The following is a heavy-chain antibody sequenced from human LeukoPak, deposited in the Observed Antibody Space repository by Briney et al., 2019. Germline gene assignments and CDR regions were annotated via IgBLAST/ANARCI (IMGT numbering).Heavy chain of an antibody. CDR3: ARVARYSDTWSNDY. V-gene: IGHV2-70*11. Sequence: SGPTLVNPTQTLTLTCTFSGFSLSTRGMCVSWIRQLPGKALEWLARIDWNDDKYYTTSLKTRLTISKDTSKNQVVLTMTNMDPVDTATYYCARVARYSDTWSNDYWGQGTLVTVSS. J-gene: IGHJ4*02. CDR2: IDWNDDK. CDR1: GFSLSTRGMC. D-gene: IGHD6-13*01.